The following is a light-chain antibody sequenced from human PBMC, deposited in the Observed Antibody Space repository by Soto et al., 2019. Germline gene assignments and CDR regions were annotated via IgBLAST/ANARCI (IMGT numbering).Light chain of an antibody. V-gene: IGLV2-14*01. CDR1: SSDVGGYNY. CDR3: SSYTSSSTLHYV. Sequence: QSALPHPASVSWSPGHSITISCTGTSSDVGGYNYVSWYQQHPGKAPKLMIYEVSNRPSGVSNRFSGSKSGNTASLTISGLQAEDEADYYCSSYTSSSTLHYVFGTGTKVTVL. CDR2: EVS. J-gene: IGLJ1*01.